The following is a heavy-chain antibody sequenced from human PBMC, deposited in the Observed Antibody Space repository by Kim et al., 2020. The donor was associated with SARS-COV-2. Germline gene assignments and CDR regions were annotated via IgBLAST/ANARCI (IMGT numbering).Heavy chain of an antibody. D-gene: IGHD2-2*01. CDR1: GGSISSSSYY. V-gene: IGHV4-39*01. CDR3: AGWCSSTSCYEEVYYGSGSLDY. Sequence: SETLSLTCTVSGGSISSSSYYWGWIRQPPGKGLEWIGSIYYSGSTYYNPSLKSRVTISVDTSKNQFSLKLSSVTAADTAVYYCAGWCSSTSCYEEVYYGSGSLDYWGQGTLVTVSS. CDR2: IYYSGST. J-gene: IGHJ4*02.